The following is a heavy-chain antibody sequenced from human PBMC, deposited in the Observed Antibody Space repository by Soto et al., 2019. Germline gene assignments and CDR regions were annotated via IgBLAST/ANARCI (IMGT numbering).Heavy chain of an antibody. CDR1: GFTFSRVS. CDR3: ARVAY. CDR2: ISSASSDT. V-gene: IGHV3-21*01. J-gene: IGHJ4*02. Sequence: PGGSLRRSCEASGFTFSRVSMNWVRQVPGKGLEWVSSISSASSDTWYADSVKGRFIISRDNAQNSLFLQMTPLRPEASAIYYCARVAYWGPGTQVTVSS.